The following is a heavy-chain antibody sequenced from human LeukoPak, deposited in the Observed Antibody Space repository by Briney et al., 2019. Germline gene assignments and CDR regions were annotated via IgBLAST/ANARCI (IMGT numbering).Heavy chain of an antibody. CDR2: IWYDGSNK. D-gene: IGHD6-19*01. V-gene: IGHV3-30*02. CDR3: AKGAGYSSGWYPEYFQH. Sequence: GGSLRLSCAASGFTFRNHGMHWVRQAPGKGLEWVAIIWYDGSNKYYADSVKGRFTISRDNSKNTLYLQMNSLRAEDTAVYYCAKGAGYSSGWYPEYFQHWGQGTLVTVSS. J-gene: IGHJ1*01. CDR1: GFTFRNHG.